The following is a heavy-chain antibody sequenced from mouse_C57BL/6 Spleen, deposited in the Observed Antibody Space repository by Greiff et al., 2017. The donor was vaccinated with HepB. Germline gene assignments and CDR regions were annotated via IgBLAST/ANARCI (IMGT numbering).Heavy chain of an antibody. Sequence: EVKLVESGGGLVKPGGSLKLSCAASGFTFSSYAMSWVRQTPEKRLEWVATISDGGSYTYYPDNVKGRFTISRDNAKNNLYLQMSHLKSEDTAMYYCARDRGTVVPVMDYWGQGTSVTVSS. CDR2: ISDGGSYT. CDR3: ARDRGTVVPVMDY. J-gene: IGHJ4*01. D-gene: IGHD1-1*01. V-gene: IGHV5-4*01. CDR1: GFTFSSYA.